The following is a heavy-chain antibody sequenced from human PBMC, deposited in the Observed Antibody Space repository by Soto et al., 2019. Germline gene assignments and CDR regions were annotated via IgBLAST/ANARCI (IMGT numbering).Heavy chain of an antibody. CDR2: ISYDGGNK. CDR3: ARGGYCNSTSCYRCGMDV. D-gene: IGHD2-2*03. J-gene: IGHJ6*02. V-gene: IGHV3-30*03. Sequence: PGGSLRLSCAASGFTFSSYGMHWVRQAPGKGLEWVAVISYDGGNKYYADSVKGRFTISRDSSKNTLYLQMNSLRAEDTAVYFCARGGYCNSTSCYRCGMDVWGQGTTVTVSS. CDR1: GFTFSSYG.